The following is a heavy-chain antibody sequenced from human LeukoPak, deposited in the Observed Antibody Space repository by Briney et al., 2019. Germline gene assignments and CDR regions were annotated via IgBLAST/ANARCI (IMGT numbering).Heavy chain of an antibody. Sequence: VASVKVSCKASGYTFTAYYMHWVRQAPGQGLEWMGWINPNSGGTNYAQKFQGRVTMTRDTSISTAYMELSRLRSDDTAVYYCARAGPSSYDFWSGYSSPRAFDIWGQGTMVTVSS. D-gene: IGHD3-3*01. V-gene: IGHV1-2*02. J-gene: IGHJ3*02. CDR1: GYTFTAYY. CDR2: INPNSGGT. CDR3: ARAGPSSYDFWSGYSSPRAFDI.